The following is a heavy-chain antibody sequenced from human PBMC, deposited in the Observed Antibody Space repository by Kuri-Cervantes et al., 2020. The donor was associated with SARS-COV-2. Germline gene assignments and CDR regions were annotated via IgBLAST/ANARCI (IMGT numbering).Heavy chain of an antibody. V-gene: IGHV3-30*18. CDR3: AKDPTYSDSSGTFDY. CDR1: GFTFSSYG. Sequence: GGSLRLSCVASGFTFSSYGMHWVRQAPGKGLEWVAVISYDESNIYYADSVKGRFTISRDNSKNTLFLQMNSLRAEDTAVYYCAKDPTYSDSSGTFDYWGQGTLVTVSS. J-gene: IGHJ4*02. D-gene: IGHD3-22*01. CDR2: ISYDESNI.